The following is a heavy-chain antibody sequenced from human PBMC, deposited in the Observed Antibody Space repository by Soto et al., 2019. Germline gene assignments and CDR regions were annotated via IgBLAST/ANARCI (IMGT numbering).Heavy chain of an antibody. D-gene: IGHD3-22*01. Sequence: EVQLLESGGGLEQPGGSLRLSCAASGFTFSYYAMSWVRQAPGKGLEWVSGLSNTGDSTYYADSVKGRSTISRDNSKNTLYLQMNSLRAEDTAVYYCAKESLVFYYDSSGYYSGWGQGTLVTVSS. CDR3: AKESLVFYYDSSGYYSG. CDR1: GFTFSYYA. J-gene: IGHJ4*02. V-gene: IGHV3-23*01. CDR2: LSNTGDST.